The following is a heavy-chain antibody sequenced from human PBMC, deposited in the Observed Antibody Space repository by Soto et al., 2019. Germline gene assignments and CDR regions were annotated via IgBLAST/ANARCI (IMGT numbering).Heavy chain of an antibody. CDR2: ISAYNGNT. V-gene: IGHV1-18*01. CDR1: GYTFTSYG. D-gene: IGHD2-2*01. J-gene: IGHJ6*03. CDR3: ARVYIVVVPALSSHYYYYMDV. Sequence: ASVKVSCKASGYTFTSYGISWVRQAPGQGLEWMGWISAYNGNTNYAQKLQGRVTMTTDTSTRTAYMELRSLRSDDTAVYYCARVYIVVVPALSSHYYYYMDVWGKGTTVTVSS.